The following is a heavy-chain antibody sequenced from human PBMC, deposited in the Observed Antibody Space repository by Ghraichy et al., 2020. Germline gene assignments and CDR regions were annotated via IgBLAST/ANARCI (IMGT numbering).Heavy chain of an antibody. D-gene: IGHD2-15*01. V-gene: IGHV3-7*03. J-gene: IGHJ4*02. CDR3: ARSSMVVVAATGLGDYYFEY. CDR1: GFTFRSYW. CDR2: IKSDGSET. Sequence: GESLNISCAASGFTFRSYWMSWVRQAPGKGLEWVANIKSDGSETYYMDSVKGRFIISRDNSKNSVYLQMNSLRAEETAVYYCARSSMVVVAATGLGDYYFEYWGQGTLVTVSS.